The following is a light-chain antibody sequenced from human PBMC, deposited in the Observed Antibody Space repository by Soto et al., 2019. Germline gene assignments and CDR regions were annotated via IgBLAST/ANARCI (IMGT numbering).Light chain of an antibody. CDR1: QSISSSF. CDR3: QQYGSSPPIT. J-gene: IGKJ5*01. Sequence: ELVLTQSPGILSLSPGERASLSCGASQSISSSFLAWYQQKPGQAPRLLIYGASSRATGIPDRFSGSGSGTDFTPTISRLEPEDFAVYYCQQYGSSPPITFGQGTRLENK. CDR2: GAS. V-gene: IGKV3-20*01.